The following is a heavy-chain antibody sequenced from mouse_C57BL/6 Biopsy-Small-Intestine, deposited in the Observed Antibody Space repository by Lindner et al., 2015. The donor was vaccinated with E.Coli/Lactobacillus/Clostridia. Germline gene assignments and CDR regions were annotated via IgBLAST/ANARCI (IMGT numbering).Heavy chain of an antibody. CDR2: INPSSGYT. D-gene: IGHD2-2*01. J-gene: IGHJ2*01. Sequence: VQLQESGAELAKPGASVKLSCKASGYTFTSHWMHWVKQRPGQGLEWIGYINPSSGYTEYNQKFKDKATLTADKSSSTAYMQLSSLTYEDSAVYFCARASVYYGYYLDYWGQGTTLTVSS. V-gene: IGHV1-7*01. CDR1: GYTFTSHW. CDR3: ARASVYYGYYLDY.